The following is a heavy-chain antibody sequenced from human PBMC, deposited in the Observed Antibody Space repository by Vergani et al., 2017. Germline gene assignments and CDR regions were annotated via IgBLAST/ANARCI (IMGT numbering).Heavy chain of an antibody. CDR1: GGSISSGGYS. CDR3: ARGYCSGGSCYSVPFDY. CDR2: IYHSGST. J-gene: IGHJ4*02. D-gene: IGHD2-15*01. V-gene: IGHV4-30-2*01. Sequence: QVQLQQWGAGLLKPSETLSLTCAVYGGSISSGGYSWSWIRQPPGKGLEWIGYIYHSGSTYYNPSLKSRVTISVDRSKNQFSLKLSSVTAADTAVYYCARGYCSGGSCYSVPFDYWGQGTLVTVSS.